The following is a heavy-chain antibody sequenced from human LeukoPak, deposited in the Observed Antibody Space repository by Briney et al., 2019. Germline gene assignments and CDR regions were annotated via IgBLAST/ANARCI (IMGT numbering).Heavy chain of an antibody. Sequence: SETLSLTCAVYGGSFSGYYWSWIRQPPGKGPEWIGEINHSGSTNYNPSLKSRVTISVDTSKNQLSLKLSSVTAADTAVYYCARGSTIFGGLDYWGQGTLVTVSS. V-gene: IGHV4-34*01. D-gene: IGHD3-3*01. CDR3: ARGSTIFGGLDY. CDR1: GGSFSGYY. CDR2: INHSGST. J-gene: IGHJ4*02.